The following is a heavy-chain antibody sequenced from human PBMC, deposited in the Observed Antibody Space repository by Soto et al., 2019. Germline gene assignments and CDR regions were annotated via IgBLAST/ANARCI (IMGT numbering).Heavy chain of an antibody. CDR3: AKGISSGYDASPNYYYYGMDV. CDR2: IWYDGSNK. J-gene: IGHJ6*02. D-gene: IGHD5-12*01. Sequence: GGSLRLSCAASGFTFSSYGMHWVRQAPGKGLEWVAVIWYDGSNKYYADSVKGRFTISRNNSKNTLYLQMNSLGAEDTAVYYCAKGISSGYDASPNYYYYGMDVWGQGTTVTVSS. CDR1: GFTFSSYG. V-gene: IGHV3-33*06.